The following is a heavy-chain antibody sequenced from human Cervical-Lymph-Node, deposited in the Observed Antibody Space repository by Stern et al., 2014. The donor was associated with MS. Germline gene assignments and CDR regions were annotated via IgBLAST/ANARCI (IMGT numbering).Heavy chain of an antibody. V-gene: IGHV4-61*01. D-gene: IGHD1-14*01. CDR3: ARERRVFAAAVTTGFDY. Sequence: VQLEESGPGLVKPSETLSLTCAVSGDSVSSGSYYWSWIRQPPGRGLEWIGYIYYSGTTNYSPSFKSRVTMSVDTSKNQFSLKVNTVNAADTAVYYCARERRVFAAAVTTGFDYWGQGALVTVSS. J-gene: IGHJ4*02. CDR1: GDSVSSGSYY. CDR2: IYYSGTT.